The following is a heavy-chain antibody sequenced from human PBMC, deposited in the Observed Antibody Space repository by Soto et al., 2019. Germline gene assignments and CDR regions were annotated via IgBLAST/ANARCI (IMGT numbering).Heavy chain of an antibody. V-gene: IGHV4-39*01. CDR1: GGAITEFSNS. Sequence: HLQLRESGPGLVKPSETLALTCNVSGGAITEFSNSWVWVRQPPGQGLEWIATVYLSGATYYNPSLKSRITTSVEASTNQCSLRLASGTAAATAVFFCASGSSSYNGAFHVWGQGTLVTVSS. D-gene: IGHD6-6*01. CDR3: ASGSSSYNGAFHV. J-gene: IGHJ3*01. CDR2: VYLSGAT.